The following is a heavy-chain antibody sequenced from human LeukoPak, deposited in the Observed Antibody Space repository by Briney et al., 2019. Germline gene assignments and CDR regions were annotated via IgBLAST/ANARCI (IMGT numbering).Heavy chain of an antibody. D-gene: IGHD2-2*02. CDR1: GFTFSSYA. CDR2: ISGSGGST. CDR3: AKRECSSSSCYTGRDY. Sequence: PGGSLRLSCAASGFTFSSYAMSWVRQAPGKGLEWVSAISGSGGSTYYADSVKGRFTISRDNSKNTLYLQMNSLRAEDTAVYYCAKRECSSSSCYTGRDYWGQGTLVTVSS. J-gene: IGHJ4*02. V-gene: IGHV3-23*01.